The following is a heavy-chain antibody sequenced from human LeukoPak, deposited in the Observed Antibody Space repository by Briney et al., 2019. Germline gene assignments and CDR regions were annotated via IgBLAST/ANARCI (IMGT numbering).Heavy chain of an antibody. CDR2: ISGSGGST. D-gene: IGHD5-18*01. CDR1: GFTFSSYA. CDR3: AKGAGYSYGWDY. V-gene: IGHV3-23*01. Sequence: GSLRLSFAASGFTFSSYAMSWVRPAPGKGLEWVSAISGSGGSTYYADSVKGRFTISRDNSKNTLYLQMNSLRAEDTAVYYCAKGAGYSYGWDYWGQGTLVTVSS. J-gene: IGHJ4*02.